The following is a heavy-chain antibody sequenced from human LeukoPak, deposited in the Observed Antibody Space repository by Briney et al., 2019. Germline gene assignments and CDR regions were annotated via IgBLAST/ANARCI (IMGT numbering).Heavy chain of an antibody. CDR1: GASIDSHSW. J-gene: IGHJ3*02. CDR2: IYYSGST. V-gene: IGHV4-31*11. CDR3: ASIEGAHDAFDI. Sequence: PSETLSLTCAVSGASIDSHSWWSWVRQHPGKGLEWIGYIYYSGSTYYNPSLKSRVTISVDTSKNQFSLKLSSVTAADTAVYYCASIEGAHDAFDIWGQGTMVTVSS. D-gene: IGHD1-26*01.